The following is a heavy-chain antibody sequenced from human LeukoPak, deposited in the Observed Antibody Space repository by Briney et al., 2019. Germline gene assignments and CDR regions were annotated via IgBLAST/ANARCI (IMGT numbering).Heavy chain of an antibody. Sequence: GSLRLSCAASGFTFSSYWMSWVRQAPGKGLEWVANIKQDGSEKYYVDSVKGRFTISRDSAKNSLYLQMNSLRAEDTAVYYCARDPENSYGYSETIHTWGQGTLVTVSS. CDR3: ARDPENSYGYSETIHT. CDR2: IKQDGSEK. D-gene: IGHD5-18*01. J-gene: IGHJ5*02. CDR1: GFTFSSYW. V-gene: IGHV3-7*01.